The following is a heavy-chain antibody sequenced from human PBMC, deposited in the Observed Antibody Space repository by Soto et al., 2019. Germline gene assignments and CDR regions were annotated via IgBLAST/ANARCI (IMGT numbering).Heavy chain of an antibody. V-gene: IGHV3-33*01. Sequence: GGSLRLSCSVSRFSFSSYAMHWVRQAQGSGLEWVAVIWFYGSNKFYTHSVKGRFTISRDNTKNTLYRQMNSLTAEDTAVYYCASPAYPYSSSPRGWFGPWGQATLVTSPQ. CDR1: RFSFSSYA. CDR3: ASPAYPYSSSPRGWFGP. CDR2: IWFYGSNK. D-gene: IGHD4-4*01. J-gene: IGHJ5*02.